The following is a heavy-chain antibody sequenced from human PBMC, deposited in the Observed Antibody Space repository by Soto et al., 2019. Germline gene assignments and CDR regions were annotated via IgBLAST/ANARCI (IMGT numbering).Heavy chain of an antibody. Sequence: QVQLVQSGAEVKKPGASVKVSCKASGYTFTSYAMHWVRQAPGQRLEWMGWINAGNGNTKYSQKFQGRVTITRDTAASTAYMELSSLRSEDTAVDYCARGNRNFGGFWGYWGQGTLVTVSS. CDR1: GYTFTSYA. J-gene: IGHJ4*02. CDR3: ARGNRNFGGFWGY. V-gene: IGHV1-3*01. CDR2: INAGNGNT. D-gene: IGHD3-16*01.